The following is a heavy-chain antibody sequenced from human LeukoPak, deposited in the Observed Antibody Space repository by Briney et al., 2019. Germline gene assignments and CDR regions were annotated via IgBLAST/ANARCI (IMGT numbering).Heavy chain of an antibody. CDR1: GGSISSSNW. V-gene: IGHV4-4*02. Sequence: NSSETLSLTCAVSGGSISSSNWWSWVRQPPGKGLEWIGEIYHSGSTNYNPSLKSRVTISVDKSKNQFSLKLSSVTAADTAVYYCARDSGSYDAFDIWGQGTMVTVSS. J-gene: IGHJ3*02. CDR3: ARDSGSYDAFDI. CDR2: IYHSGST. D-gene: IGHD1-26*01.